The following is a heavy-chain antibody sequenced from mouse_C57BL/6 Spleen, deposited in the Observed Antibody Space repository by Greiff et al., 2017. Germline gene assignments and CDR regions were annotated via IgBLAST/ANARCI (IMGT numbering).Heavy chain of an antibody. CDR1: GFTFSSYA. D-gene: IGHD2-2*01. CDR3: ARDHLNYGLYAMDY. CDR2: ISDGGSYT. V-gene: IGHV5-4*01. J-gene: IGHJ4*01. Sequence: EVKVEESGGGLVKPGGSLKLSCAASGFTFSSYAMSWVRQTPEKRLEWVATISDGGSYTYYPDNVKGRFTISRDNAKNNLYLQMSHLKSEDTAMYYCARDHLNYGLYAMDYWGQGTSVTVSS.